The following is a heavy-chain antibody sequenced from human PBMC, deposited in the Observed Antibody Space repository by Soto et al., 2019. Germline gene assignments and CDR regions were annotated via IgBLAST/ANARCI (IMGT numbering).Heavy chain of an antibody. CDR3: ARMHYYDRNDGNWFDP. V-gene: IGHV1-8*01. CDR2: MDPKSGNI. Sequence: QVQLVQSGAEVKKPGASVTVSCKASGYSFTSNDVNWVRQATGQGLEWIGWMDPKSGNIGYAQKFQGRVTFTRNTSKSTAYMELSSLRSEDTAVYYCARMHYYDRNDGNWFDPWGQGTLVTVS. CDR1: GYSFTSND. D-gene: IGHD3-22*01. J-gene: IGHJ5*02.